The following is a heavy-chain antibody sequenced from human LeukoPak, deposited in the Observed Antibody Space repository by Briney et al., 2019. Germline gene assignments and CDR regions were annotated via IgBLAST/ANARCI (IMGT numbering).Heavy chain of an antibody. D-gene: IGHD3-22*01. V-gene: IGHV3-9*01. CDR1: GFTFDDYA. J-gene: IGHJ4*02. CDR2: ISWNSGSI. CDR3: AKDIGPNYDSSGYCMYY. Sequence: PGGSLRPSRAASGFTFDDYAMHWVRQAPGKGLEWVSGISWNSGSIGYADSVKGRFTISRDNAKNSLYLQMNSLRAEDTALYYCAKDIGPNYDSSGYCMYYWGQGTLVTVSS.